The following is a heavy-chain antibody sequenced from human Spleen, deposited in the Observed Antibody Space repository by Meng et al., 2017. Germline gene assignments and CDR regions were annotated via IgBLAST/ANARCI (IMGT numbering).Heavy chain of an antibody. J-gene: IGHJ4*02. D-gene: IGHD6-13*01. CDR2: ISPNSGGT. V-gene: IGHV1-2*06. Sequence: ASVKVSCKASGYTFTDYYLHWVRQAPGQGLEWVGRISPNSGGTNYAQKFQGRVTMTRDTSISTAYLDLSRLRSDDTAVYYCARDEDISAAGKLFGDYWGQGTLVTVSS. CDR3: ARDEDISAAGKLFGDY. CDR1: GYTFTDYY.